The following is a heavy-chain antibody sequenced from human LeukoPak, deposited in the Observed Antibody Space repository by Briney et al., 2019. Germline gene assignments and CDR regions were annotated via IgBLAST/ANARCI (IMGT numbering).Heavy chain of an antibody. CDR2: IFPNTGDT. V-gene: IGHV1-2*02. J-gene: IGHJ4*02. CDR3: ARDSGWGNYRSVDYFDY. D-gene: IGHD3-16*02. Sequence: ASMKVSCKASGYAFIGYYIHWVRQAPGQGLEWLGSIFPNTGDTRYAQKFQGRVTMTRETSISTASMELRRPKSDDSAVYYCARDSGWGNYRSVDYFDYWGQGTLVTVSS. CDR1: GYAFIGYY.